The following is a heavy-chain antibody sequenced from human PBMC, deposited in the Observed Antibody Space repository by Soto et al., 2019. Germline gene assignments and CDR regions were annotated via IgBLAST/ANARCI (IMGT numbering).Heavy chain of an antibody. Sequence: QVQLVQSGAEVKKPGSSVKVSCKASGGTFSSYTISWVRQAPGQGLEWMGRIIPILGIANYAQKFQGRVTITGDKSRSTAYMELSSLRSEDTAVYYCARARWELLHVHGMDVWGQGTTVTVSS. D-gene: IGHD1-26*01. J-gene: IGHJ6*02. CDR2: IIPILGIA. CDR1: GGTFSSYT. CDR3: ARARWELLHVHGMDV. V-gene: IGHV1-69*02.